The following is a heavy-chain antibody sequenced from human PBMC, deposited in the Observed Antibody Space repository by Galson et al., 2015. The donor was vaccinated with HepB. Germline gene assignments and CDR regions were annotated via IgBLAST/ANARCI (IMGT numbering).Heavy chain of an antibody. CDR1: GYTFTGYY. CDR2: IDPNSGGT. Sequence: SVKVSCKASGYTFTGYYMHWVRQTPGQGLEWMGRIDPNSGGTNYAQKFQGRVTMTRDTSISTAYMELSRLRSDDTAVYYCASISEWELPFDYWGQGTLVTVSS. D-gene: IGHD1-26*01. J-gene: IGHJ4*02. CDR3: ASISEWELPFDY. V-gene: IGHV1-2*06.